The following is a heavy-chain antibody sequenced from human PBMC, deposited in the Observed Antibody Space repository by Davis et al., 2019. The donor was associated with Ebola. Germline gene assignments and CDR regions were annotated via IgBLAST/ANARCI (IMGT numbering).Heavy chain of an antibody. V-gene: IGHV4-59*01. CDR3: ARGGGIWSAHWGY. CDR1: GGSISSYY. D-gene: IGHD3-3*01. Sequence: SETLSLTCTVSGGSISSYYWSWIRQPPGKGLEWIGYIYYSGSTNYNPSLKSRVTISVDTSKNQFSLKLSSVTAADTAVYYCARGGGIWSAHWGYWGQGTLVTVSS. CDR2: IYYSGST. J-gene: IGHJ4*02.